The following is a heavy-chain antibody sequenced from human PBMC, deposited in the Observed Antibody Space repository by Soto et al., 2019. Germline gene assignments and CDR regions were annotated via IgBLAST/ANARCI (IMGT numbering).Heavy chain of an antibody. CDR2: ISAYNGNT. CDR1: GYTFTSYG. Sequence: QVQLVQSGAEVKKPGASVKVSCKASGYTFTSYGISWVRQAPGQGLEWMGWISAYNGNTNYAQKLQGRVTMTTDTYTSTAYMELRSLRSDDTAVYYCARFRSCPGSYCSYYGMDVWGQGTTVTVSS. D-gene: IGHD1-26*01. V-gene: IGHV1-18*01. CDR3: ARFRSCPGSYCSYYGMDV. J-gene: IGHJ6*02.